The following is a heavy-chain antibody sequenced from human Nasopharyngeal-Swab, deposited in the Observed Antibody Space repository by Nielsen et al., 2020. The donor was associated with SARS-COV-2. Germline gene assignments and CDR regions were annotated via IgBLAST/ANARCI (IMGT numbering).Heavy chain of an antibody. D-gene: IGHD5-24*01. V-gene: IGHV4-4*07. Sequence: SETLSLTCTVSGGSISSYYWSWIRQPAGKGLEWIGRIYTSGSTNYNPSLKSRVTMSVDTSKNQFSLKLSSVTAADTAVYYCAREMATTPVDFRAFDIWGQGTMVTVSS. J-gene: IGHJ3*02. CDR3: AREMATTPVDFRAFDI. CDR2: IYTSGST. CDR1: GGSISSYY.